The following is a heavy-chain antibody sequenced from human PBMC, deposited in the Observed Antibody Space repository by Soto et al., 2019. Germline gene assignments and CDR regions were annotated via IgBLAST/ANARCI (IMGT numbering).Heavy chain of an antibody. D-gene: IGHD2-21*02. CDR1: GGTFSNSG. CDR2: IIPIFDTT. V-gene: IGHV1-69*01. J-gene: IGHJ4*02. CDR3: ARAPILVSVTLHENYFDS. Sequence: QLHLVQSGAEVKKPGSSLKVSCKASGGTFSNSGISWVRQAPGQGLEWMGGIIPIFDTTNYAQKWQGRITINADESTNTVYLELSNLRSADTGVYYCARAPILVSVTLHENYFDSWAQGTLVTVSS.